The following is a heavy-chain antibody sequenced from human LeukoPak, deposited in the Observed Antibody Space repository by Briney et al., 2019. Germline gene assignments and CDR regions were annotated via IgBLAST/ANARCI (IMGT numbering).Heavy chain of an antibody. CDR1: GFTFSSYA. J-gene: IGHJ4*02. D-gene: IGHD3-10*01. Sequence: PGGSLRLSCAASGFTFSSYAMSWVRQAPGTGLEWVANIKQDGSEQYYVDSVKGRFTISRDNAKNSLYLQMNSLRAEDTAVYYCARGRSLISGSSFDYWGQGTLVTVSS. V-gene: IGHV3-7*01. CDR3: ARGRSLISGSSFDY. CDR2: IKQDGSEQ.